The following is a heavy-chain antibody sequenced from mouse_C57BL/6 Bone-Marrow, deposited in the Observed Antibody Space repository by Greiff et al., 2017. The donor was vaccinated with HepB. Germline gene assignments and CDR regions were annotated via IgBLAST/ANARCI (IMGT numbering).Heavy chain of an antibody. CDR1: GFSFNTYA. D-gene: IGHD1-1*01. V-gene: IGHV10-1*01. CDR3: VRDYYYGSRFAY. Sequence: EVQRVESGGGLVQPKGSLKLSCAASGFSFNTYAMNWVRQAPGKGLEWVARIRSKSNNYATYYADSVKDRFTISRDDSESMLYLQMNNLKTEDTAMYYCVRDYYYGSRFAYWGQGTLVTVSA. J-gene: IGHJ3*01. CDR2: IRSKSNNYAT.